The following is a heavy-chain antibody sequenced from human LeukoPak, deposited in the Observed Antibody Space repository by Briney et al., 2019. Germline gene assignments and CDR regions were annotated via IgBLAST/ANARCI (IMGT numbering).Heavy chain of an antibody. Sequence: GGSLRLSRAASGFTFRDYYMSWICEAPGEGLERVSYISSSGSTIYYADSVKGRFTISRDNAKNSLYLQMNSLRAEDTAVYYCARELSGGPRWLWGQGTLVTVSS. CDR3: ARELSGGPRWL. CDR1: GFTFRDYY. V-gene: IGHV3-11*01. D-gene: IGHD5-24*01. CDR2: ISSSGSTI. J-gene: IGHJ4*02.